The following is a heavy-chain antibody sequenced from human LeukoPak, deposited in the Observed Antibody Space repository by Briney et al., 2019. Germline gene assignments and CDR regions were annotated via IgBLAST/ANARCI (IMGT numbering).Heavy chain of an antibody. Sequence: ASVTVSCKVSGYTLTELSMHWVRQAPGKGLEWMGGFDPEDGETIYAQKFQGRVTMTEDTSTDTAYMELSSLRSEDTAVYYCAAVVGATMYYFDYWGQGTLVTVSS. CDR2: FDPEDGET. J-gene: IGHJ4*02. CDR3: AAVVGATMYYFDY. D-gene: IGHD1-26*01. CDR1: GYTLTELS. V-gene: IGHV1-24*01.